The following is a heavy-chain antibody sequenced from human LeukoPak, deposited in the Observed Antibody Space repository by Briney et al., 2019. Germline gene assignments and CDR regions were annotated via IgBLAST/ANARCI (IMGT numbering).Heavy chain of an antibody. CDR3: ARGQGVQGVTTFDP. D-gene: IGHD3-10*01. J-gene: IGHJ5*02. V-gene: IGHV3-23*01. Sequence: GGSLRLSCAASGFTLNSYATSWVRQAPGKGLEWVSAISGRGADTYYADSVKGRFTISRDTSKNTLYLQMNSLRAEDTAVYYCARGQGVQGVTTFDPWGQGTLVTVSS. CDR1: GFTLNSYA. CDR2: ISGRGADT.